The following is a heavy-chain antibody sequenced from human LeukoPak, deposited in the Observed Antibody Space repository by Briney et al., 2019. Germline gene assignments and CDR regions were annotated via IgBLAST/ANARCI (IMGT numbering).Heavy chain of an antibody. CDR1: GFRYGDYW. CDR3: ARVGAWDLQRVFDY. D-gene: IGHD1-26*01. V-gene: IGHV3-7*01. CDR2: VKQDGAEK. J-gene: IGHJ4*02. Sequence: GGSLRLSCAASGFRYGDYWMTWARHVPGKGLEWVANVKQDGAEKHYAESVEGRFIISRDNAKNSLYLEMDSLKVEDTAVYYCARVGAWDLQRVFDYWGQGTLVTVSS.